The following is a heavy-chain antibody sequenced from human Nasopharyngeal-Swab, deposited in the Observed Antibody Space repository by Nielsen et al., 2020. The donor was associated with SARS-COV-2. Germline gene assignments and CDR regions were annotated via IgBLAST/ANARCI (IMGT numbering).Heavy chain of an antibody. J-gene: IGHJ6*02. CDR2: MNPNSGKT. V-gene: IGHV1-8*01. CDR3: ARAVVPAASLGMDV. CDR1: GDTCTSYD. D-gene: IGHD2-2*01. Sequence: ASVKVSGKASGDTCTSYDINWVRQATGQGLEWMGWMNPNSGKTGYAQKFQGRVTMTRNTSISTSYMVLSSLRSADPAVYYCARAVVPAASLGMDVWGQGTTVTVSS.